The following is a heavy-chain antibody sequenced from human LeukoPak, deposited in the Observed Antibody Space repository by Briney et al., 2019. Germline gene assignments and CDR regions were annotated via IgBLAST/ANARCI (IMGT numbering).Heavy chain of an antibody. CDR3: VGTYYYGSGSYRNWFDP. V-gene: IGHV3-21*01. D-gene: IGHD3-10*01. CDR1: GFTFSSYS. J-gene: IGHJ5*02. CDR2: ISSSSSYI. Sequence: GGSLRLSCAASGFTFSSYSMNWVRQAPGKGLEWVSSISSSSSYIYYADSVKGRFTISRDNAKNSLYLQMNSLRAEDTAVYYCVGTYYYGSGSYRNWFDPWGQGTVVTVSS.